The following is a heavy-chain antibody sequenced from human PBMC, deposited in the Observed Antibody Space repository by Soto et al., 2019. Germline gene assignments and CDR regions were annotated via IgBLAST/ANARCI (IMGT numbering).Heavy chain of an antibody. Sequence: EVPLVESGGGLVQPGGSLRLSCVVSGFSVSSNYMSWVRQAPGKGLDWVSVLYSDGSTYYVDSVKGRFTISRHNSKNTLYLQMDSLRTEETAVYYCARGGGAFMPSVTNPFDCWGQGTLVTVSS. CDR1: GFSVSSNY. J-gene: IGHJ4*02. D-gene: IGHD4-17*01. CDR2: LYSDGST. V-gene: IGHV3-53*04. CDR3: ARGGGAFMPSVTNPFDC.